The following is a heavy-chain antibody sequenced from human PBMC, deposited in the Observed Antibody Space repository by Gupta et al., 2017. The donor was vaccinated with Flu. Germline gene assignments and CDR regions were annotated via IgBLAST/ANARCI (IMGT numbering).Heavy chain of an antibody. J-gene: IGHJ5*02. D-gene: IGHD2-15*01. Sequence: KGLVWDSRIKSDDSSASYADSVKGRFTISRDNAKNTLYLQMNSLRAEDTAVYYCARDGAGDCSGGSCYSWFDPWGQGTLVTVSS. CDR3: ARDGAGDCSGGSCYSWFDP. V-gene: IGHV3-74*01. CDR2: IKSDDSSA.